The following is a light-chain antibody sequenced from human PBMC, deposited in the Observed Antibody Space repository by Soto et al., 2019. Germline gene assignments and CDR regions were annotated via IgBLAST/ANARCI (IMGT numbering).Light chain of an antibody. Sequence: XIVMTQSPATLSVSPGERATLSCRASQSVGSNLAWYQQKPGQAPRLLIYGASTRATGIPARFSGSGSGTEFTLTISRLQSEDFAVYYCQQYKNGWAFGQGTKVDIK. CDR1: QSVGSN. V-gene: IGKV3-15*01. CDR2: GAS. CDR3: QQYKNGWA. J-gene: IGKJ1*01.